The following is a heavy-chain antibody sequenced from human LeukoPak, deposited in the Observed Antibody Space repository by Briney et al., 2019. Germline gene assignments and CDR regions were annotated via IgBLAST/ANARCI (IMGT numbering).Heavy chain of an antibody. J-gene: IGHJ6*02. CDR2: IRYDGSNK. V-gene: IGHV3-30*02. Sequence: GGSLRLSCAASGFTFSSYGMHWVRQAPGKGLEWVAFIRYDGSNKYYADSVKGRFTISRDNSKNTLYLQMNSLRAEDTAVYYCARHNYYGSGSCYTGGGYGMDVWGQGTTVTVSS. D-gene: IGHD3-10*01. CDR3: ARHNYYGSGSCYTGGGYGMDV. CDR1: GFTFSSYG.